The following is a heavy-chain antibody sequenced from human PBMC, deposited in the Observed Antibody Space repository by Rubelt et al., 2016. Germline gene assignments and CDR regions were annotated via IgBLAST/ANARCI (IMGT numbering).Heavy chain of an antibody. J-gene: IGHJ4*02. CDR2: ISSSSSYI. Sequence: EVQLVESGGGLVKSGGSLRLSCAASGFTFSSYSMNWVRQAPGKGLEWVSSISSSSSYIYYADSVKGRFTISRDNAKNSLYLQMNSLRAEDTAVYYCAVEYYDDGSGYYYAAYWGQGTLVTVSS. CDR1: GFTFSSYS. CDR3: AVEYYDDGSGYYYAAY. V-gene: IGHV3-21*01. D-gene: IGHD3-22*01.